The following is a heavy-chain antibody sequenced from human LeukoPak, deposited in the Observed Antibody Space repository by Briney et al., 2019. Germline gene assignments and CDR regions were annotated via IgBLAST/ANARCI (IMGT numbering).Heavy chain of an antibody. CDR2: IYPGDSDT. CDR3: ARGAVNYDFWGGYLSY. CDR1: GYSFTSYW. V-gene: IGHV5-51*01. J-gene: IGHJ4*02. D-gene: IGHD3-3*01. Sequence: GESLKISCKGSGYSFTSYWIGWVRQMPGKGLEWTGIIYPGDSDTRYSPSFQGQVTISADKSISTAYLQWSSLKASDTAMYYCARGAVNYDFWGGYLSYWGQGTLVTVSS.